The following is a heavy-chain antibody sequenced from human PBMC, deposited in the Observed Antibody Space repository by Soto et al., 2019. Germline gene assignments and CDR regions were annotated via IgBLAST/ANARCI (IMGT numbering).Heavy chain of an antibody. D-gene: IGHD3-3*01. CDR2: IYYSGST. J-gene: IGHJ3*01. CDR3: ASFRSLGGPAGV. Sequence: PSETLSLTCTVSGGSISSYYWSWIRQPPGKGLEWIGYIYYSGSTNYNPSLKSRVTISVDTSKNQFSLKLSSVTAADTAVYYCASFRSLGGPAGVWGQGTMGTGSS. V-gene: IGHV4-59*01. CDR1: GGSISSYY.